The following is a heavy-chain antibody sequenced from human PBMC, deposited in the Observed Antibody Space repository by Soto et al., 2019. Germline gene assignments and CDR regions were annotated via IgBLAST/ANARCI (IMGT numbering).Heavy chain of an antibody. CDR1: GYTFTSYG. Sequence: ASVKVSCKASGYTFTSYGISWGRQAPGQGLEWMGWISAYNGNTNYAQKIQGRVTMTTDTSTSTAYMELRSLRSDDTAVYYCASEVVVAANDAFDIWGQGTMVTVSS. CDR2: ISAYNGNT. CDR3: ASEVVVAANDAFDI. V-gene: IGHV1-18*01. J-gene: IGHJ3*02. D-gene: IGHD2-15*01.